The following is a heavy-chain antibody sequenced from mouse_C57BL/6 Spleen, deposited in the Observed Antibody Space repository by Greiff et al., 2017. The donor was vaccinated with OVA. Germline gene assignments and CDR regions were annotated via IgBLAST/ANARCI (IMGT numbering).Heavy chain of an antibody. Sequence: VQLVESGAELARPGASVKLSCKASGYTFTSYGISWVKQRTGQGLEWIGEIYPRSGNTYYNEKFKGKATLTADKSSSTAYMELRSLTSEDSAVYFCARKDLTGPDYWGQGTTLTVSS. CDR2: IYPRSGNT. V-gene: IGHV1-81*01. CDR3: ARKDLTGPDY. D-gene: IGHD4-1*01. CDR1: GYTFTSYG. J-gene: IGHJ2*01.